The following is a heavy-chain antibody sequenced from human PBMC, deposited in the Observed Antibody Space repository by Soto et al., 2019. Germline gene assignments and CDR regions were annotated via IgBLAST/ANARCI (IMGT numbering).Heavy chain of an antibody. J-gene: IGHJ6*02. CDR1: GYTFTDYY. V-gene: IGHV1-2*02. D-gene: IGHD3-22*01. CDR3: ARVDTAVDITMIVVVNHYYYYYGMDV. Sequence: ASFKVSCKASGYTFTDYYMHWVRKAPGHGLEWMGWINPNGRGTNYAQKFQGRVPMTRDTSISTAYMELSRLRSDDTAVYCCARVDTAVDITMIVVVNHYYYYYGMDVWGQGATVAV. CDR2: INPNGRGT.